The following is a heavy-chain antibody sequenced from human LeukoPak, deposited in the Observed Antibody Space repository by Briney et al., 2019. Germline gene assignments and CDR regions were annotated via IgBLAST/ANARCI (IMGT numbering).Heavy chain of an antibody. D-gene: IGHD3-3*01. J-gene: IGHJ4*02. V-gene: IGHV4-61*01. CDR3: VRSDDFWSGYYGY. Sequence: SQTLSLTCTVSGGSISSGSYCWSWIRQPPGKGLEWIGYIFYGGSTNYNPSLKSRVTISVDTSKNQFSLKLSSVTAADTAVYYCVRSDDFWSGYYGYWGQGTLVTVSS. CDR1: GGSISSGSYC. CDR2: IFYGGST.